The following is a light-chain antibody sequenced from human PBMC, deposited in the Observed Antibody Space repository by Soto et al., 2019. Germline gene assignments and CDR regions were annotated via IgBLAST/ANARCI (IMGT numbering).Light chain of an antibody. J-gene: IGKJ1*01. CDR3: QQYNSYPWT. Sequence: DIQMTQSPSSLSASVGDRVTVTCRAGQSISSYLNWYQQKPGRAPKLLIYAASSLQSGVPSRFSGSGSGTEFTLTISSLQPDDFATYYCQQYNSYPWTFGQGTKV. CDR1: QSISSY. CDR2: AAS. V-gene: IGKV1-39*01.